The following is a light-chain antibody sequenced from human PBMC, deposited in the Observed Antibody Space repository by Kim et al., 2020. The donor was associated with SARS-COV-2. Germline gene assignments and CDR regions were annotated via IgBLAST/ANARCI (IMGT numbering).Light chain of an antibody. J-gene: IGLJ2*01. CDR3: CSYAGSSSLV. CDR2: EVN. CDR1: GRDVGSYNL. V-gene: IGLV2-23*02. Sequence: GQSYTIACTGTGRDVGSYNLVSWYQQHPGKAPKLMIYEVNKRPSGVSNRFSGSRSGNTASLTISGLQAEDEADYFCCSYAGSSSLVFGGGTQLTVL.